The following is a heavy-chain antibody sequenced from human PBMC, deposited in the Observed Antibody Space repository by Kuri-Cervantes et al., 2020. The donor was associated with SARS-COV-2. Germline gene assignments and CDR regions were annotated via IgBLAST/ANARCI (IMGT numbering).Heavy chain of an antibody. D-gene: IGHD3-10*01. J-gene: IGHJ4*02. CDR1: GFTFSSYA. CDR2: IKSKTDGGTR. V-gene: IGHV3-15*01. CDR3: TTGQWELQYYFDY. Sequence: GGSLRLSCAASGFTFSSYAMSWVRQAPGKGLEWVGRIKSKTDGGTRDYAAPVKGRFTISRDDSKNTLYLQVNSLKTEDTAIYYCTTGQWELQYYFDYRGQGTLVTVSS.